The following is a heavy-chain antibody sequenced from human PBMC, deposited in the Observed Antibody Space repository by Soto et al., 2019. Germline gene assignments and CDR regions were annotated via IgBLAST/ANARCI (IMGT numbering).Heavy chain of an antibody. CDR3: ASGVYRGYQVSYYYCIDF. CDR2: TYYRPKWYN. CDR1: GDSVSSNSAA. Sequence: SPTLSLTCAISGDSVSSNSAAWNWIRQSPSRGLEWLGRTYYRPKWYNDYAVSVKSRITINPDTSKNQFSLQLNSVTPEDTAVYSCASGVYRGYQVSYYYCIDFCGQGPTITVSS. D-gene: IGHD5-12*01. J-gene: IGHJ6*02. V-gene: IGHV6-1*01.